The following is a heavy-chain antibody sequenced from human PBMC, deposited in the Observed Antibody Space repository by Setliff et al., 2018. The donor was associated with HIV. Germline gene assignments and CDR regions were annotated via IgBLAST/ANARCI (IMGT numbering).Heavy chain of an antibody. V-gene: IGHV1-69*13. J-gene: IGHJ4*02. CDR2: IIPAFGTA. CDR3: ARDEQYQLLLDY. CDR1: GGTFSASG. D-gene: IGHD2-2*01. Sequence: SVKVSCKASGGTFSASGFSWVRQAPRQGLEWMGGIIPAFGTADYAQKFQGRVTITADASTSTAYMELISLRSEDTAVYYCARDEQYQLLLDYWGQGTLVTVSS.